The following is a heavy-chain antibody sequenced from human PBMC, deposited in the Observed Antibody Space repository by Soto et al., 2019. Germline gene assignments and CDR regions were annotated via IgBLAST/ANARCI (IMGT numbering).Heavy chain of an antibody. J-gene: IGHJ4*02. Sequence: ASVKVSCKASGYTFTSYFMHWVRQAPGQGPEWMGIINPSGGSTSYAQKFQGRVTLTSDTSTTTVYMELSSLRSDDTAVYYCARGGHVVVVTAAFDYWGQGTLVTAPQ. D-gene: IGHD2-21*02. V-gene: IGHV1-46*01. CDR3: ARGGHVVVVTAAFDY. CDR1: GYTFTSYF. CDR2: INPSGGST.